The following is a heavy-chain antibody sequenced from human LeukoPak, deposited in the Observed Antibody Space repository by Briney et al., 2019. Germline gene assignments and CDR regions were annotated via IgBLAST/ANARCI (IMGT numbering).Heavy chain of an antibody. D-gene: IGHD5-12*01. CDR1: RFTFSNYA. CDR3: ARAFRSTDIRARPLDV. V-gene: IGHV3-30*09. Sequence: PGRSLRLSCAASRFTFSNYAMHWVRRAPGKGLEWVAIISYDGSDKYYADSVKGRFAISRDYSNSTLFLQMNSLKTEDTAVYYCARAFRSTDIRARPLDVWGKGTTVTVSS. CDR2: ISYDGSDK. J-gene: IGHJ6*04.